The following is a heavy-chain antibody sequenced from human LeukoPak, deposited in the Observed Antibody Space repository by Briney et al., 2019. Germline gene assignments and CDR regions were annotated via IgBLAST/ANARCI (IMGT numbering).Heavy chain of an antibody. CDR2: IYYSGST. CDR3: ARAFRYCSSTSCYPEGRAFDI. D-gene: IGHD2-2*01. Sequence: SETLSLTCTVSGGSISSGSYYWGWIRQPPGKGLEWIGSIYYSGSTYYNPSLKSRVTISVDSSKNQFSLKLSSVTAADTAVYYCARAFRYCSSTSCYPEGRAFDIWGQGTMVTVSS. J-gene: IGHJ3*02. CDR1: GGSISSGSYY. V-gene: IGHV4-39*07.